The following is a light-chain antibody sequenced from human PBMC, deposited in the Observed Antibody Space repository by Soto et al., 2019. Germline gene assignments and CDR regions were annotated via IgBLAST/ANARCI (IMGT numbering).Light chain of an antibody. CDR3: QQYNNWPLT. J-gene: IGKJ4*01. CDR2: GAY. Sequence: EMVMTQSPATLSVSPGERATLSCRASQSISSNLAWYQQNPGQAPRLLIYGAYTRATGIPARFSGSGSGTQFTLTISSLQSEDFAVYYCQQYNNWPLTFGGGTKVEIK. V-gene: IGKV3-15*01. CDR1: QSISSN.